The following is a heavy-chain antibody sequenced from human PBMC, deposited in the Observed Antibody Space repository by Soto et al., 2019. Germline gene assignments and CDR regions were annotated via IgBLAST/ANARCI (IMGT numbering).Heavy chain of an antibody. CDR1: GYTFTSYG. Sequence: QVHLVQSGAEVKKPGASVKVSCKASGYTFTSYGITWVRQAPGQGLEWMGWISAHNGNTDYAQKLQGRVIVTRDTSTSTAYMELRSRRSDDTAVYYCARGRYGDYCGQGALVTVSS. CDR3: ARGRYGDY. CDR2: ISAHNGNT. D-gene: IGHD1-1*01. J-gene: IGHJ4*02. V-gene: IGHV1-18*01.